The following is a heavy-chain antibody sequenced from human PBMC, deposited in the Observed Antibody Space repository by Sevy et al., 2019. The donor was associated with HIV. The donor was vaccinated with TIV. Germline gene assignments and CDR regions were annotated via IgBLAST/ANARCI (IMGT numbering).Heavy chain of an antibody. Sequence: ASVKVSCKTSGGTFSSYAISWVRQAPGQGLEWMGGIIPIFGTANYAQKFQGRVTITADESTSTAYMDLSSLRSEDTAVYYCARGSGSKTWFDPWGQGTLVTVPS. V-gene: IGHV1-69*13. CDR3: ARGSGSKTWFDP. CDR2: IIPIFGTA. D-gene: IGHD5-12*01. CDR1: GGTFSSYA. J-gene: IGHJ5*02.